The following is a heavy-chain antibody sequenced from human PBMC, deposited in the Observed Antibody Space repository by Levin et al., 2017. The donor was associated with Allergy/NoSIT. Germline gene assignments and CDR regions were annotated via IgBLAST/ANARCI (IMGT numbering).Heavy chain of an antibody. J-gene: IGHJ4*02. V-gene: IGHV4-4*07. D-gene: IGHD2-21*02. CDR1: GGSISSYY. CDR3: AREHIVVVTAIQRVLSYFDY. Sequence: SQTLSLTCTVSGGSISSYYWSWIRQPAGKGLEWIGRIYTSGSTNYNPSLKSRVTMSVDTSKNQFSLKLSSVTAADTAVYYCAREHIVVVTAIQRVLSYFDYWGQGTLVTVSS. CDR2: IYTSGST.